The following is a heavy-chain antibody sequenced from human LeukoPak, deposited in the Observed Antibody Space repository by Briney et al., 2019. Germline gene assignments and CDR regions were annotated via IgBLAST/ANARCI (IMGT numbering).Heavy chain of an antibody. D-gene: IGHD3-22*01. J-gene: IGHJ4*02. CDR2: IIPIFGTA. V-gene: IGHV1-69*13. CDR3: ARVDLYYDSGGYSQAANDY. Sequence: ASVKVSCKASGGTFSSYAISWVRQAPGQGLEWMGGIIPIFGTANYAQKFQGRVTITADESTSTAYMELSSLRSEDTAVYYCARVDLYYDSGGYSQAANDYGGQGTLVTVSS. CDR1: GGTFSSYA.